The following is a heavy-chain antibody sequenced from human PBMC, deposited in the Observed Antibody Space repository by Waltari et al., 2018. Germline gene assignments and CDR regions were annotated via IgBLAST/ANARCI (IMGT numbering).Heavy chain of an antibody. V-gene: IGHV4-38-2*01. D-gene: IGHD5-18*01. CDR3: ARGGYSYGSNY. J-gene: IGHJ4*02. Sequence: QVQLQESGPGLVKPSETLSLTCAVSGYSISSGYYWGWIRQPPGKGPEWIGSIYHSGSTYYTPSLKSRVTISVDTSKNQFSLKLSSVTAADTAVYYCARGGYSYGSNYWGQGTLVTVSS. CDR2: IYHSGST. CDR1: GYSISSGYY.